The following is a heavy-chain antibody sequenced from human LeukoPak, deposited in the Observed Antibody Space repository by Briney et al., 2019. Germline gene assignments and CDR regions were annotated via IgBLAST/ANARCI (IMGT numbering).Heavy chain of an antibody. CDR1: GYTFTSYD. J-gene: IGHJ4*02. D-gene: IGHD5-12*01. Sequence: GASVKVSCKASGYTFTSYDINWVRQATGQGLEWMGGIIPIFGTANYAQKFQGRVTITADESTSTAYMELSSLRSEDTAVYYCARENSGYDMYYFDYWGQGTLVTVSS. CDR2: IIPIFGTA. V-gene: IGHV1-69*13. CDR3: ARENSGYDMYYFDY.